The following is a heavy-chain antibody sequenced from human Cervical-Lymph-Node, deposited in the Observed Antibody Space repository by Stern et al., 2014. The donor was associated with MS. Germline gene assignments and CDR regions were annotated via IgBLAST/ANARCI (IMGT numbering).Heavy chain of an antibody. D-gene: IGHD5-24*01. CDR2: VTYNGTNK. CDR3: AKYAETFDS. CDR1: GFTFKSYT. Sequence: VQLVESGGGVVPPGRSLRLSCSASGFTFKSYTMQWVRQPPGKGLEWVAVVTYNGTNKYYADSVKGRFTISRDNSKNILFLQMNSLRPEDSAVYYCAKYAETFDSWGQGTLVIVSS. V-gene: IGHV3-30-3*02. J-gene: IGHJ4*02.